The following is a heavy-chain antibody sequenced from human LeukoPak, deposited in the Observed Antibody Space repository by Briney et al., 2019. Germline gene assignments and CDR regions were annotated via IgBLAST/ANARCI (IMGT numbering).Heavy chain of an antibody. D-gene: IGHD1-26*01. Sequence: GGSLRLSCAASGFTFSSYEMNWVRQAPGRGLEWVSYISSSGRTKYYADSVKGRFTISRDNAKNSLYLQMNSLRAEDTAVYYCARGKWEPLDYWGQGTLVTVSS. CDR3: ARGKWEPLDY. V-gene: IGHV3-48*03. J-gene: IGHJ4*02. CDR1: GFTFSSYE. CDR2: ISSSGRTK.